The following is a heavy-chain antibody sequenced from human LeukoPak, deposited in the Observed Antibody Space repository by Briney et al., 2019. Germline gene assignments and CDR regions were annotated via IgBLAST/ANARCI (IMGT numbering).Heavy chain of an antibody. CDR3: GLGYCSGGSCYHIDY. Sequence: GGFLRLSCAASGFTFNYYWMHWVRQAPGKGLMWVSRINGDGSRSYADSVKGRFTISRDNAKKTVDLQMNSLRAEDTAVYYCGLGYCSGGSCYHIDYWGQGTLVTVSS. V-gene: IGHV3-74*01. J-gene: IGHJ4*02. D-gene: IGHD2-15*01. CDR2: INGDGSR. CDR1: GFTFNYYW.